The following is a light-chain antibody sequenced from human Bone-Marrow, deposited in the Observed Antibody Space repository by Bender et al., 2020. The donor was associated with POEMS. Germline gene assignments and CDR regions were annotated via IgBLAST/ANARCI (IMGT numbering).Light chain of an antibody. CDR2: EVN. Sequence: QSALTQPPSASGSPGQSVTISCTGTSSDVGAHNYVSWYQQHPGKAPKLLVYEVNKRPSGFPDRFSGSKSGNTASLTISGLQAEDEAHYYCNSYARSNTLIFGGGTELTVL. J-gene: IGLJ2*01. CDR3: NSYARSNTLI. CDR1: SSDVGAHNY. V-gene: IGLV2-8*01.